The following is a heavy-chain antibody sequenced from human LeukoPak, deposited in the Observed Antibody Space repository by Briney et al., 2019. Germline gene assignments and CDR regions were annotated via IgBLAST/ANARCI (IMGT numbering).Heavy chain of an antibody. CDR3: ATGPLEWLSHHDAFDI. J-gene: IGHJ3*02. CDR2: FDPEDGET. Sequence: ASVKVSCKVSGYTLTELSMHWVRQAPGKGLEWMGGFDPEDGETIYAQKFQGRVTMTEDTSTDTAYMKLSSLRSEDTAVYYCATGPLEWLSHHDAFDIWGQGTMVTVSS. V-gene: IGHV1-24*01. D-gene: IGHD3-3*01. CDR1: GYTLTELS.